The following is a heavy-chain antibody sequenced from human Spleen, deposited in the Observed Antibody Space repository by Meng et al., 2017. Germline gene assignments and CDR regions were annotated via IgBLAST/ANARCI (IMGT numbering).Heavy chain of an antibody. D-gene: IGHD2/OR15-2a*01. CDR3: ASNFYDDAFDI. CDR2: IIPMLGQR. CDR1: GGTFSNYP. Sequence: SVKVSCKAFGGTFSNYPLSWVRQGPGQGLEWMGGIIPMLGQRYYAQRFQGRLSMTADDSTSTVYMELSSLRSEDTAVYYCASNFYDDAFDIWGQGTMVTVSS. J-gene: IGHJ3*02. V-gene: IGHV1-69*10.